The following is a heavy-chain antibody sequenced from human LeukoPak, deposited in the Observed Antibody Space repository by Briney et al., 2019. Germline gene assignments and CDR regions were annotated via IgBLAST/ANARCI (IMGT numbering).Heavy chain of an antibody. CDR1: GFTFTIYG. D-gene: IGHD1-1*01. CDR2: IRSKAYGETA. J-gene: IGHJ4*02. CDR3: TRDRGAYNLYDY. V-gene: IGHV3-49*03. Sequence: GGSLRLSCAASGFTFTIYGMHWFRQAPGKGLEWVGFIRSKAYGETADYAASVKGRFTISRDDSKAIAYLQMNSLKTEDTAVYHCTRDRGAYNLYDYWGQGTLVTVSS.